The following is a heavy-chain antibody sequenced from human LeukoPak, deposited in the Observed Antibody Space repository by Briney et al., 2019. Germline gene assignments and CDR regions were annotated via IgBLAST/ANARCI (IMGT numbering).Heavy chain of an antibody. CDR1: GFTFSSYS. CDR2: ISSSSSYI. Sequence: PGGSLRLSCAASGFTFSSYSMNWVRQAPGKGLEWVSSISSSSSYIYYADSVKGRFTISRDNAKNSLYLQMNSLRAEDTAVYYCARDREYYDSSGYPIDYWGQGTLVTVSS. V-gene: IGHV3-21*01. CDR3: ARDREYYDSSGYPIDY. J-gene: IGHJ4*02. D-gene: IGHD3-22*01.